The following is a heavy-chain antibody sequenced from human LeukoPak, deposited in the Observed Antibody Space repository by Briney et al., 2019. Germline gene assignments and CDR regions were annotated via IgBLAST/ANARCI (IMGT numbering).Heavy chain of an antibody. CDR3: ATGYYDSSGYKRSDAFDI. J-gene: IGHJ3*02. CDR1: GYTLTELS. CDR2: FDPEDGET. V-gene: IGHV1-24*01. Sequence: GASVKVSCKVSGYTLTELSMHWVRQAPGKGLEWMGGFDPEDGETIYAQKFQGRVTMTEDTSTDTAYMELSSLRSEDTAVYYCATGYYDSSGYKRSDAFDIWGQGTMATVSS. D-gene: IGHD3-22*01.